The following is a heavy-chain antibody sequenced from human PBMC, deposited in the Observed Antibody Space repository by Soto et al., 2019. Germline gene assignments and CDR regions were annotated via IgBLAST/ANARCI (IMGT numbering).Heavy chain of an antibody. D-gene: IGHD1-1*01. Sequence: QVQLVESGGGVVQPGRSLRLSCAASGFSISRSAMHWVRQAPGKGLEWVAVIAYDGSNRWYADSAKGRFTISRDNSKNTVYLQMSSLRGEDTAVYYCATDLQAGTDNVNWFAPWGQGTLVPVSS. CDR3: ATDLQAGTDNVNWFAP. V-gene: IGHV3-30*04. CDR2: IAYDGSNR. J-gene: IGHJ5*02. CDR1: GFSISRSA.